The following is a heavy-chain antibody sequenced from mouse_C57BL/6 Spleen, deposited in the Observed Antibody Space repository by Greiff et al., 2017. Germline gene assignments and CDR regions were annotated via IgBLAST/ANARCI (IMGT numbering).Heavy chain of an antibody. V-gene: IGHV1-69*01. J-gene: IGHJ3*01. Sequence: QVQLQQPGAELVMPGASVKLSCKASGYTFTSYWMHWVKQRPGQGLEWIGEIDPSDSYTNYNQKFKGKSTLTVDKSSSTAYMQLSSLTSEDSAGYYCARGGNYDYDKGFAYWGQGTLVTVSA. CDR1: GYTFTSYW. D-gene: IGHD2-4*01. CDR3: ARGGNYDYDKGFAY. CDR2: IDPSDSYT.